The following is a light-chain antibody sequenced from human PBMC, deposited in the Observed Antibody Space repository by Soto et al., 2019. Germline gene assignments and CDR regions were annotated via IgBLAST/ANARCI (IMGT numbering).Light chain of an antibody. CDR2: EVS. J-gene: IGLJ1*01. CDR3: SSYTSSSTLV. Sequence: QSALTQPASVSGSPGQSITISCTGTSSDVGGYNYVPWYQQHPGKAPKLMIYEVSNRPSGVSNRFSGSKSGNTASLTISGLQDEDEADYYCSSYTSSSTLVFGTGTKVTVL. V-gene: IGLV2-14*01. CDR1: SSDVGGYNY.